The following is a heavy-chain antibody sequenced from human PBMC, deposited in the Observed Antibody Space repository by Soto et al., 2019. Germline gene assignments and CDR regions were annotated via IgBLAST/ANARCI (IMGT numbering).Heavy chain of an antibody. D-gene: IGHD5-18*01. CDR3: AKDLEVDTAMVFDY. J-gene: IGHJ4*02. CDR1: GFTFSSYG. Sequence: QVQLVESGGGVVQPGRSLRLSCAASGFTFSSYGMHWVRQAPGKGLEWVAVISYDGSNKYYADSVKGRFTISRDNSKNTLYLQMNSLRAEDTAVYYCAKDLEVDTAMVFDYWGQGTLVTVSS. CDR2: ISYDGSNK. V-gene: IGHV3-30*18.